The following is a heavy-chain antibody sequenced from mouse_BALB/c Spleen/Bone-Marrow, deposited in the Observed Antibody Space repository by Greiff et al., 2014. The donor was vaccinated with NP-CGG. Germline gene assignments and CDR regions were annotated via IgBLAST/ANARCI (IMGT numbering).Heavy chain of an antibody. Sequence: VQLQQSGAELARPGASVKMSCKASGYTFTSYTMHWVRQRPRQGLEWIGYINPSSGHTNYNQKFKDKATLTADKSSSTAYMQLSSLTSEDSAVYYCARRYYGSTFDYWGQGTTLTVSS. CDR1: GYTFTSYT. D-gene: IGHD1-1*01. CDR2: INPSSGHT. CDR3: ARRYYGSTFDY. V-gene: IGHV1-4*01. J-gene: IGHJ2*01.